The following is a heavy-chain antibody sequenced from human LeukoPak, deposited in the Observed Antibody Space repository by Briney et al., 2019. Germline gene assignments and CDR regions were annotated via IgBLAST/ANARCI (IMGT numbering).Heavy chain of an antibody. Sequence: ASVKVSCKASGYTFTGYYMHWVRQAPGQGLEWMGWINPNSGGTNYAQKFQGRVTMTRDTSISTAYMELSRLRSDDTAVYYCAREVYYYDSSGYPDYWGQGTLVTVSS. CDR3: AREVYYYDSSGYPDY. V-gene: IGHV1-2*02. J-gene: IGHJ4*02. CDR1: GYTFTGYY. CDR2: INPNSGGT. D-gene: IGHD3-22*01.